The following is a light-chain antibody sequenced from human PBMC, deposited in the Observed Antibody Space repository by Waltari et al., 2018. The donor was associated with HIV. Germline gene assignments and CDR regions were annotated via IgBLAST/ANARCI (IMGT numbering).Light chain of an antibody. J-gene: IGLJ2*01. Sequence: SYELTQPPSVSVSPGQTASITCSGDKFGDKYACWYQQKPGQSPVLVIYQDSKRPAGIPGRFSVSNSGNTATLTISGTQAMDEADYYCQAWDSSSVVFGGGTKLTVL. V-gene: IGLV3-1*01. CDR1: KFGDKY. CDR3: QAWDSSSVV. CDR2: QDS.